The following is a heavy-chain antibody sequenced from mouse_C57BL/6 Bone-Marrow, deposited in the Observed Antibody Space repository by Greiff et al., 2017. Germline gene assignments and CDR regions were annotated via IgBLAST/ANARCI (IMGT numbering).Heavy chain of an antibody. Sequence: VQLQQPGAELVKPGASVKLSCKASGYTFTSYWMHWVKQRPGQGLEWIGMIHPNSGSTNYNEKFKSKATLTVDKSSSTAYMQLSSLTSEDSAVYYCASGGIVFDYGAWFAYWGQGTLVTVSA. J-gene: IGHJ3*01. V-gene: IGHV1-64*01. CDR1: GYTFTSYW. CDR2: IHPNSGST. CDR3: ASGGIVFDYGAWFAY. D-gene: IGHD2-4*01.